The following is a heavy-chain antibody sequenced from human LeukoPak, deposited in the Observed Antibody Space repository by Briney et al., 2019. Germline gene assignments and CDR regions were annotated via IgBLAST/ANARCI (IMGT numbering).Heavy chain of an antibody. CDR2: IYSGGST. J-gene: IGHJ4*02. CDR1: GFTVSSNY. V-gene: IGHV3-53*01. Sequence: GGSLRLSSAASGFTVSSNYMSWVRQAPGKGLEWVSVIYSGGSTYYADSVKGRFTISRDNSKNTLYLQMNSLRAEDTAVYYCARFNGGFDYWGQGTLVTVSS. D-gene: IGHD3-16*01. CDR3: ARFNGGFDY.